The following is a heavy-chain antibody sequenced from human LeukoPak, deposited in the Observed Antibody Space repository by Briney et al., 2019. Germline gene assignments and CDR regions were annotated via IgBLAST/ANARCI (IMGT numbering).Heavy chain of an antibody. CDR1: GYSISTAYY. CDR3: AKSGGYGLIDY. Sequence: SETLSLTCTVSGYSISTAYYWGWIRQPPGKGLEWIGSIYYSGSTYYNPSLKSRVTISGDTSKNQFPLKLNSVTAADTAMYYCAKSGGYGLIDYWGQGTLVTVSS. V-gene: IGHV4-38-2*02. D-gene: IGHD1-26*01. J-gene: IGHJ4*02. CDR2: IYYSGST.